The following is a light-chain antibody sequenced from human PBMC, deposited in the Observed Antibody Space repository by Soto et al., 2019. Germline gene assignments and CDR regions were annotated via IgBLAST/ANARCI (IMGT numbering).Light chain of an antibody. CDR2: GAS. Sequence: EIVLTQSPGTLSLSPGERATLSCRASQSVSSSYLAWYQQKPGQAPRLLIYGASSRATGIPDMFSGSGSGTDFPLTISILEPEDFAVYYCQQYGSSPIFGQGTKLEIK. CDR1: QSVSSSY. J-gene: IGKJ2*01. CDR3: QQYGSSPI. V-gene: IGKV3-20*01.